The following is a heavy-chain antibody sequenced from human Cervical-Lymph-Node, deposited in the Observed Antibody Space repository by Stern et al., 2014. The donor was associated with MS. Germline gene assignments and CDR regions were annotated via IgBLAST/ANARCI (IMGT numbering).Heavy chain of an antibody. J-gene: IGHJ4*02. Sequence: QVQLVQSGAEVKQPGASVKVSCKASGYTFASYYMHWVRQAPGQGLEWMGIINPSGGGTSYARKFEGRVTMTRDTSTSTVYMELSSLRSEDTAVYYCARDLRGRYGCLDSWGLGTLVTVPS. CDR3: ARDLRGRYGCLDS. CDR2: INPSGGGT. CDR1: GYTFASYY. V-gene: IGHV1-46*03. D-gene: IGHD1-1*01.